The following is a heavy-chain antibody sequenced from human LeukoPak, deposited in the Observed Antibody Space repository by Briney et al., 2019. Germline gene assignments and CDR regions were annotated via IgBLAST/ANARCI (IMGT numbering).Heavy chain of an antibody. D-gene: IGHD3-10*01. CDR1: GFTFGDYT. Sequence: GGSLRLSCTASGFTFGDYTMSWVRQAPGKGLEWISYISSTSTIYYADSVKGRFTISRDNAKKSLYLQMNSPRVEDTAVYYCARDPSEFYYESGSFPQGHFDLWGQGTLVTVSS. J-gene: IGHJ4*02. CDR2: ISSTSTI. CDR3: ARDPSEFYYESGSFPQGHFDL. V-gene: IGHV3-69-1*01.